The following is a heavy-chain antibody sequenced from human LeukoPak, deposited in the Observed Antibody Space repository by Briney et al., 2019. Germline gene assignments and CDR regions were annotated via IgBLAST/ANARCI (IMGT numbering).Heavy chain of an antibody. CDR2: ISGSGGST. V-gene: IGHV3-23*01. D-gene: IGHD4-17*01. J-gene: IGHJ2*01. Sequence: PGGSLRLSCAASGFTFSSYAMSWVRQAPGKGLEWVSAISGSGGSTYYADSVKGRFTISRDNSKNTLYLQMNSLRAEDTAVYYCAKSFRGPGDFWSFDLWGRGTLVTVST. CDR3: AKSFRGPGDFWSFDL. CDR1: GFTFSSYA.